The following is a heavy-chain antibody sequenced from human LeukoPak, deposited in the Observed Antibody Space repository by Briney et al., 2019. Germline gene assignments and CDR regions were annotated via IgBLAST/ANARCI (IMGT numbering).Heavy chain of an antibody. J-gene: IGHJ4*02. CDR2: IDHSGST. Sequence: SETLSLTCTISGYSISSGYYWGWIRQPPGKGLEWIGRIDHSGSTYYNPSLKRRVTISLDTSENQFSLKLSSATAADTAVYYCARDLYSSGWGYFDYWGQGTLVTVSS. CDR3: ARDLYSSGWGYFDY. V-gene: IGHV4-38-2*02. CDR1: GYSISSGYY. D-gene: IGHD6-19*01.